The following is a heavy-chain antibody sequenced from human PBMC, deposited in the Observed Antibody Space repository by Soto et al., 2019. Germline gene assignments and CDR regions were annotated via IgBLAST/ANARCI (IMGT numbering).Heavy chain of an antibody. D-gene: IGHD2-8*01. V-gene: IGHV3-23*01. CDR3: EKQFCTYGVCYYFDY. J-gene: IGHJ4*02. Sequence: EVQLLESGGGLVQPGGSLRLSCAASGFSFISYAMSWVRQAPGKGLEWISLISGSGDSTYYADSVKGRFTISRDNSKNTLYLQINSMRAEDTAVYYCEKQFCTYGVCYYFDYWGQGTLVTVSS. CDR2: ISGSGDST. CDR1: GFSFISYA.